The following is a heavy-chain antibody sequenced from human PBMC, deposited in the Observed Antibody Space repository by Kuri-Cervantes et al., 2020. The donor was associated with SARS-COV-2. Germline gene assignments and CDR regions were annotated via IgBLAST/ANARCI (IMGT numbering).Heavy chain of an antibody. J-gene: IGHJ4*02. Sequence: GESLKISCAASGFTFSRYAMHWVRQAPGKGLEWVAVISYDGTNKDYTASVKGRFTISRDNSKNTLYLQMNSLRAEDTAVYYCARDRPEVVPLYYFNSWGQGTLVTVSS. D-gene: IGHD3-22*01. CDR3: ARDRPEVVPLYYFNS. V-gene: IGHV3-30-3*01. CDR1: GFTFSRYA. CDR2: ISYDGTNK.